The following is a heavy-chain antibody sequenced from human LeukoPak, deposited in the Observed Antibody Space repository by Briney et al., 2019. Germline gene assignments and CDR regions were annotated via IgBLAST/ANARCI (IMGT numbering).Heavy chain of an antibody. J-gene: IGHJ4*02. CDR2: MRNDGSEI. CDR3: PKDYCSSTSCYLFDY. V-gene: IGHV3-30*02. Sequence: GGSLRLSCAAPGFPFNYYNIHWVRQAPGKGLEWVAFMRNDGSEIHYADSVKGRFTISRDNSKNSLYLQMNSLRVEDTAVFYCPKDYCSSTSCYLFDYWGQGTLVTVSS. CDR1: GFPFNYYN. D-gene: IGHD2-2*01.